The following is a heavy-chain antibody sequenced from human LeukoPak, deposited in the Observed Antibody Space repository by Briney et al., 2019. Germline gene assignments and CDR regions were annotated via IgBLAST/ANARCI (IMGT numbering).Heavy chain of an antibody. CDR3: ATGEHSVVAARYTFDY. CDR1: GYTLTELS. Sequence: ASVKVSCKVSGYTLTELSMHWVRQAPGKGLEWMGGFDPEDGETIYAQKFQGRVTMTADTSTDTAYMELSSLRSEDTAVYYCATGEHSVVAARYTFDYWGQGTLVTVSS. CDR2: FDPEDGET. V-gene: IGHV1-24*01. J-gene: IGHJ4*02. D-gene: IGHD6-6*01.